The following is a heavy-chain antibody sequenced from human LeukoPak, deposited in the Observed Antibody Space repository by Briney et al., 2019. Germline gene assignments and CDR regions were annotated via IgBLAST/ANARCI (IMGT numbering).Heavy chain of an antibody. CDR1: GFTFSSYS. CDR3: ASLYYYDSGSYFDY. J-gene: IGHJ4*02. CDR2: ISSSSSYI. D-gene: IGHD3-10*01. Sequence: GGSLRLSCAASGFTFSSYSMNWVRQAPGKGLEWVSSISSSSSYIYYADSVKGRFTISRDNSKNTLYLQMNSLRAEDTAVYYCASLYYYDSGSYFDYWGQGTLVTVSS. V-gene: IGHV3-21*04.